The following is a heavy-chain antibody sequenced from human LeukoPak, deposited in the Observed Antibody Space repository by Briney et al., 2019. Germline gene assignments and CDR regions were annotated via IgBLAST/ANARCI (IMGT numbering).Heavy chain of an antibody. V-gene: IGHV3-20*04. CDR1: GFTFDDYG. CDR2: INWNGGST. CDR3: ARDLHGDYPFDY. Sequence: RPGGSLRLSCAPSGFTFDDYGMSWVRQAPGKGLEWVSGINWNGGSTGYADSVKGRFTISRDNAKNSLYLQMNSLRAEDTALYYCARDLHGDYPFDYWGQGTLVTVSS. D-gene: IGHD4-17*01. J-gene: IGHJ4*02.